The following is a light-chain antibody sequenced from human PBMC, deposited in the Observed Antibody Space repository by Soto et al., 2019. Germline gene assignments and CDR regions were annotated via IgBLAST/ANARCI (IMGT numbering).Light chain of an antibody. Sequence: VLTQPPSASGTPGQRVTISCSGSSSNIGSNTVNWYQQLPGTAPKLLIYSNNQRPSGVPDRFSGSKSGTSASLAISGLQSEDEADYYCAAWDDSLNGWVFGGGTKVTVL. CDR3: AAWDDSLNGWV. V-gene: IGLV1-44*01. CDR2: SNN. CDR1: SSNIGSNT. J-gene: IGLJ3*02.